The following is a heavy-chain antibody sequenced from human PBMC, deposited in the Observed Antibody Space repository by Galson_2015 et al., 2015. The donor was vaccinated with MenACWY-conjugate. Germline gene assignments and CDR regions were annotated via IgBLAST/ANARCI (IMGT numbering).Heavy chain of an antibody. V-gene: IGHV3-23*01. D-gene: IGHD3-10*01. CDR1: GFIFTSHA. J-gene: IGHJ5*01. CDR3: VLHPRGSLDS. Sequence: SLRLSCAASGFIFTSHAMSWVRQVPGKGLEWVSAISRSGSNTYYADSVRGRFTISRDTSKNALYLQMNSLRADDTALYYCVLHPRGSLDSSGHGTLVTVSS. CDR2: ISRSGSNT.